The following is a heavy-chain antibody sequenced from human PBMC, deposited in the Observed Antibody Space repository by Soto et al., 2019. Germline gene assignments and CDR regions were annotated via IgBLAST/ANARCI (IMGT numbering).Heavy chain of an antibody. Sequence: QVQLVESGGGVVQPGRSLRLSCAASRFTFSSYAMHWVRQGPGKGLEWVAAISHDGSDKYYVDSVKGRFTISRDNSKNPLYLRMNSLRVEYTAVYYCAREPVRRVQGPDYSYYGMDVWGQGTTVTGSS. CDR1: RFTFSSYA. CDR2: ISHDGSDK. J-gene: IGHJ6*02. V-gene: IGHV3-30-3*01. CDR3: AREPVRRVQGPDYSYYGMDV. D-gene: IGHD1-1*01.